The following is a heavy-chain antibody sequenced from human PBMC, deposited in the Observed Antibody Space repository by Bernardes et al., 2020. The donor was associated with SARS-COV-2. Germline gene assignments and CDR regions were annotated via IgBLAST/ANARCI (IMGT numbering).Heavy chain of an antibody. CDR3: ARDAGGTDWRFGFDV. CDR2: ISGAVMYI. D-gene: IGHD3-9*01. CDR1: GFPFSNYL. J-gene: IGHJ3*01. V-gene: IGHV3-21*01. Sequence: GSLRLSCVASGFPFSNYLFIWFRQAPGKGLEWVSSISGAVMYIYYGDSVRGRFTTSRDNTRTSVFLQMESLRAEDTAVYYCARDAGGTDWRFGFDVWGPGTMVNVSS.